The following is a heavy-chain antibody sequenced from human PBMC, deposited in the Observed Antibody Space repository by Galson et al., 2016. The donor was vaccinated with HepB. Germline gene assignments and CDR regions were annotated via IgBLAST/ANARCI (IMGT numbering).Heavy chain of an antibody. D-gene: IGHD2-2*01. CDR1: GFTFGSYG. V-gene: IGHV3-23*01. J-gene: IGHJ6*04. Sequence: SLRLSCAASGFTFGSYGMTWVRQAPGKGLECVASTSRRGDSRDYADSVRGRFTISRDNSKNLLYLQMNSLRAEDTALYYCVQGSTAPAVWGKGTPVTVST. CDR3: VQGSTAPAV. CDR2: TSRRGDSR.